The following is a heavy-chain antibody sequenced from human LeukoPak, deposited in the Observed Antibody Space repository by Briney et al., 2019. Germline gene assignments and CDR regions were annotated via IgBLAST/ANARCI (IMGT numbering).Heavy chain of an antibody. J-gene: IGHJ4*02. D-gene: IGHD4-4*01. CDR1: GFTFSNAW. V-gene: IGHV3-15*01. Sequence: GGSLRLSCAASGFTFSNAWMSWVRQAPGKGLEWVGCIKSKTDGGTTDYAAPVKGRFTISRDDSKNTVYLQMNSLKTEDTAVYYCTTDVPTTTVTKDYWGQGTLVTVSS. CDR3: TTDVPTTTVTKDY. CDR2: IKSKTDGGTT.